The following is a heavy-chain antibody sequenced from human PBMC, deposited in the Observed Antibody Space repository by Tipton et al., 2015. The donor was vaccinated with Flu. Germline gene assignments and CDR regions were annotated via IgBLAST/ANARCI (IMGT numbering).Heavy chain of an antibody. Sequence: TLSLTCTVSGDSISSGGYYWTWIRQRPGKGLEWIGYIYYSGLSLYNPSLKSRLTISVDKSKNQFSLKLSSVTAADTAVYYCARGIYISSSWYVGRGDPNKNAYWGQRTLDTVSS. CDR1: GDSISSGGYY. D-gene: IGHD6-13*01. V-gene: IGHV4-31*03. CDR2: IYYSGLS. J-gene: IGHJ4*02. CDR3: ARGIYISSSWYVGRGDPNKNAY.